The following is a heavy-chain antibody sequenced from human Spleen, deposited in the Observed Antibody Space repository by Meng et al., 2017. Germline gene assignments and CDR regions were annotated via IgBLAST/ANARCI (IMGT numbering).Heavy chain of an antibody. D-gene: IGHD3-10*01. CDR3: ARGRDPRNYGSGSYYIFDY. CDR1: GFTFSSYA. V-gene: IGHV3-64*02. Sequence: GESLKISCAASGFTFSSYAMHWVRQAPGKGLEYVSAISSNGGSTYYADSVKGRFTISRDNSKNTLYLQMNSLRAEDTAVYYCARGRDPRNYGSGSYYIFDYWAQGTLVTVSS. CDR2: ISSNGGST. J-gene: IGHJ4*02.